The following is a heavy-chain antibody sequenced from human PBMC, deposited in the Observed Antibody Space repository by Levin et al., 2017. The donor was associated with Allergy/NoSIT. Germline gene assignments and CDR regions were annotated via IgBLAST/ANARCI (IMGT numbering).Heavy chain of an antibody. Sequence: ASVKVSCKASGYTFSSYDMHWVRQAPGQRLEWMGWINAGNGNTRHSQKFQGRVTITRDTSASTSYMQLSSLRSEDTAVYYCASGEEWYFDLWGRGTLVTVSS. CDR2: INAGNGNT. CDR1: GYTFSSYD. V-gene: IGHV1-3*01. CDR3: ASGEEWYFDL. J-gene: IGHJ2*01. D-gene: IGHD3-10*01.